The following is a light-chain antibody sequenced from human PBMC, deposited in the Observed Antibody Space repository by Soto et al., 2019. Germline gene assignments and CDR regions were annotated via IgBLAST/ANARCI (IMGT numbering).Light chain of an antibody. Sequence: QTVVTQEPSLPVSPGGTVTLTCASRTGAVTSGYYPNLFQQKPGQAPRALIYRTSNKPTWTPSRFSGSLLGGKAALTLSGGQPEDEAEYYCLLYYGCAPGVFGGGTKVTVL. J-gene: IGLJ3*02. CDR1: TGAVTSGYY. CDR2: RTS. CDR3: LLYYGCAPGV. V-gene: IGLV7-43*01.